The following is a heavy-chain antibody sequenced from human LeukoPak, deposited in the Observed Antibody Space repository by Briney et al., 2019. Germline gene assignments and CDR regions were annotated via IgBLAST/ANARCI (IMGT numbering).Heavy chain of an antibody. Sequence: NPSETLSLTCTVSGGSISSYYWSWIRQPPGKGLEWIGYIYYSGSTNYNPSLKSRVTISVDTSKNQFSLDLSSVTAADTAVYYCARVAYYGSGSYSLYYYYYMDVWGKGTTVTISS. V-gene: IGHV4-59*01. CDR1: GGSISSYY. J-gene: IGHJ6*03. CDR3: ARVAYYGSGSYSLYYYYYMDV. CDR2: IYYSGST. D-gene: IGHD3-10*01.